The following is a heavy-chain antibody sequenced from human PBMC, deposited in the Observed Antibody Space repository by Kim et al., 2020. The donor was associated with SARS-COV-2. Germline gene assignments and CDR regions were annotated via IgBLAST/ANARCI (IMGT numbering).Heavy chain of an antibody. Sequence: GGSLRLSCAASGFTFSNAWMSWVRQAPGKGLEWVGRIKSKTDGGTTDYAAPVKGRFTISRDDSKNTLYLQMNSLKTEDTAVYYCTTDPGVSLWFGEFLFDYWGQGTLVTVSS. V-gene: IGHV3-15*01. CDR3: TTDPGVSLWFGEFLFDY. D-gene: IGHD3-10*01. CDR2: IKSKTDGGTT. CDR1: GFTFSNAW. J-gene: IGHJ4*02.